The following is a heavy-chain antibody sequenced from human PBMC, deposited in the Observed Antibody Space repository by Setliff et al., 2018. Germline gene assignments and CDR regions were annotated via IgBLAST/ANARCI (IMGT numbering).Heavy chain of an antibody. Sequence: PSETLSLTCTVSGDSISSGDYFWSWIRQPPGKGLEWIAYIYHSGSAYYNPSLKSRVTMSVDTSKNQFSLHLTSVTAADTVVYYCAREVGTSTSSDAFDVWGQGMMVTVSS. J-gene: IGHJ3*01. D-gene: IGHD1-26*01. CDR1: GDSISSGDYF. V-gene: IGHV4-30-4*08. CDR3: AREVGTSTSSDAFDV. CDR2: IYHSGSA.